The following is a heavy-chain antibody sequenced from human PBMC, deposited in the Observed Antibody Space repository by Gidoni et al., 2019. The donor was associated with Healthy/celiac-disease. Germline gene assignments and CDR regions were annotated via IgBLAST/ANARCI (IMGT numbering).Heavy chain of an antibody. V-gene: IGHV3-21*01. D-gene: IGHD6-13*01. J-gene: IGHJ4*02. Sequence: EVQLVESGGGLVKPGGSLRLSCAASGFTFSSYSMNWVRQAPGKGLEWVSSISSSSSYIYYADSVKGRFTISRDNAKNSLYLQMNSLRAEDTAVYYCARLTGRIAAAGLGVFDYWGQGTLVTVSS. CDR3: ARLTGRIAAAGLGVFDY. CDR2: ISSSSSYI. CDR1: GFTFSSYS.